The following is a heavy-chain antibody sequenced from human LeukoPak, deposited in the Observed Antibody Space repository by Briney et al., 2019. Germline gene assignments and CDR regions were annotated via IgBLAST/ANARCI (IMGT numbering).Heavy chain of an antibody. Sequence: GGSLRLSCAASGFTFSRYSMNWVRQAPGKGLEWVSSISSSSSNIYYADSVKGRFSISRDNAKNSLYLQMNSLRAEDTAVYCWASFWSGYFPSWGQGTLVTVSS. CDR1: GFTFSRYS. D-gene: IGHD3-3*01. CDR3: ASFWSGYFPS. V-gene: IGHV3-21*01. CDR2: ISSSSSNI. J-gene: IGHJ4*02.